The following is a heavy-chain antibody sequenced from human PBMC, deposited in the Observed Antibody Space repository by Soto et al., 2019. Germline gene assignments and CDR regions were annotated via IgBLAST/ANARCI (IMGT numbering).Heavy chain of an antibody. CDR1: GGSISSITSY. J-gene: IGHJ4*02. Sequence: QLQLQESGPGLVKPSETLSLTCTVSGGSISSITSYWAWIRQPPGKGLEWIGSNYYSGSTYHNPSLKRRVTISVLTSKNQISLRLYSMTAADTAVYYCAKLDVGGVLANWGQGALVTVSS. CDR3: AKLDVGGVLAN. D-gene: IGHD2-21*01. V-gene: IGHV4-39*01. CDR2: NYYSGST.